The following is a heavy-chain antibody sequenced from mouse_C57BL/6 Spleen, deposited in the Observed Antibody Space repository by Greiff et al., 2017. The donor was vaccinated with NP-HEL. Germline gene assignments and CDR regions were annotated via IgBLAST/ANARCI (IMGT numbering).Heavy chain of an antibody. D-gene: IGHD2-1*01. Sequence: QVQLQQSGPGLVQPSQSLSITCTVSGFSLTSYGVHWVRQPPGKGLEWLGVIWSGGSTDYNAAFISRLSISKDNSKSQVFFKMNSLPADDTAIYYCAKGDGNYVGYFDYWGQGTTLTVSS. V-gene: IGHV2-4*01. J-gene: IGHJ2*01. CDR2: IWSGGST. CDR1: GFSLTSYG. CDR3: AKGDGNYVGYFDY.